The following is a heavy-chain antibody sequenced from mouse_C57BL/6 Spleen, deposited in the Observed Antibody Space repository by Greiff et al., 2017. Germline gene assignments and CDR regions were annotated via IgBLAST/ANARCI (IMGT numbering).Heavy chain of an antibody. CDR2: IDSANGNT. CDR1: GFYIKNTY. J-gene: IGHJ2*01. CDR3: ARSNEYYFDY. V-gene: IGHV14-3*01. Sequence: EVQLVESVAELVRPGASVKLSCTASGFYIKNTYMRWGKRKPERDLEGIGRIDSANGNTKYAPKLQGQATITADTSSNPAYMQLSSLTSEDSAVYYCARSNEYYFDYWGQGTTLTVSS.